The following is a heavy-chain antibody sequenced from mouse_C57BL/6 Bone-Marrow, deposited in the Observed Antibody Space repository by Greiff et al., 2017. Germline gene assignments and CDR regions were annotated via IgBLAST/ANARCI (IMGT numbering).Heavy chain of an antibody. J-gene: IGHJ3*01. CDR2: IDPNSGGT. D-gene: IGHD2-4*01. CDR3: ERKGYYDDEWLAY. V-gene: IGHV1-72*01. Sequence: QVQLQQPGAELVKPGASVKLSCKASGYTFTSYWMHWVKQRPGRGLEWIGRIDPNSGGTKYNEKFKGKATLTVDKPSSTAYMQLSSLTSEASAVYDCERKGYYDDEWLAYWGQGTLVTVSA. CDR1: GYTFTSYW.